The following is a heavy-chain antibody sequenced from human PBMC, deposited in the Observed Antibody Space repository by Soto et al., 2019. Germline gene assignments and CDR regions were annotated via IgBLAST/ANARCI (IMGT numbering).Heavy chain of an antibody. CDR1: GFTFDDYA. Sequence: GGSLRLSCAASGFTFDDYAMHWVRQAPGKGLEWVSGISWNSGSIGYADSVKGRFTISRDNAKNSLYLQMNSLRAEDTALYYCLLVRDHGSGSYYGLDYWGQGTLVTVSS. J-gene: IGHJ4*02. D-gene: IGHD3-10*01. CDR3: LLVRDHGSGSYYGLDY. CDR2: ISWNSGSI. V-gene: IGHV3-9*01.